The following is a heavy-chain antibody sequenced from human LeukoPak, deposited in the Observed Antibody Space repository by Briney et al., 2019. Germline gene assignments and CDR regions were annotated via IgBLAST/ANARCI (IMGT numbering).Heavy chain of an antibody. CDR2: IYHSGST. CDR1: GYSISSGYY. D-gene: IGHD6-19*01. V-gene: IGHV4-38-2*01. Sequence: SETLSLTCAVSGYSISSGYYWGWIRQPPGKGLEWIGSIYHSGSTYYNPPLKSRVTISVDTSKNQFSLKLCSVTAADTAVYYCARMAVADYFDYWGQGTLVTVSS. CDR3: ARMAVADYFDY. J-gene: IGHJ4*02.